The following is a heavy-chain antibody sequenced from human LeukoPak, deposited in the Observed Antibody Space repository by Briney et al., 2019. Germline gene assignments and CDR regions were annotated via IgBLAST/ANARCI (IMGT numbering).Heavy chain of an antibody. D-gene: IGHD6-13*01. J-gene: IGHJ4*02. CDR1: GYSFTSYW. V-gene: IGHV5-51*01. CDR3: ARLEIYRIAAAGHFDY. Sequence: GESLKISCKGSGYSFTSYWIGWVRQMPGKGLEWMGIIYPGDSDTRYSPSFQGQVTISADKSISTAYLQWSSLKASDTAMYYCARLEIYRIAAAGHFDYWGQGTLVTVSS. CDR2: IYPGDSDT.